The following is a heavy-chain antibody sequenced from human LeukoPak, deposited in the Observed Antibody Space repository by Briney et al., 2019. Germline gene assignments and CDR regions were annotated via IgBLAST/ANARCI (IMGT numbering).Heavy chain of an antibody. D-gene: IGHD1-1*01. J-gene: IGHJ4*02. CDR1: GFTFANYA. Sequence: GSLRLSCSAPGFTFANYAMSWVRQAPGKGLEWVSVIVGSGGSTYYADSVKGRFTISRDNSKNTLDLQMNSLRAEDTAVYYCAKDTTYLDYWGQGTLVTVSS. V-gene: IGHV3-23*01. CDR3: AKDTTYLDY. CDR2: IVGSGGST.